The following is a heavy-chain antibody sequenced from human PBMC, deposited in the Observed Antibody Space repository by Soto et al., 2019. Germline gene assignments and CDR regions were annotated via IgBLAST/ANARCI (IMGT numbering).Heavy chain of an antibody. CDR3: ARESGGYCSSTSCPRGYYYYYGMDV. V-gene: IGHV1-69*01. D-gene: IGHD2-2*01. Sequence: QVQLVQSGAEVKKPGSSVMVSCKASGGTFSSYAISWVRQAPGQGLEWMGGIIPIFGTANYAQKFQGRVTITADESTSTAYMELSSLRSEDTAVYYCARESGGYCSSTSCPRGYYYYYGMDVWGQGTTVTVSS. CDR1: GGTFSSYA. J-gene: IGHJ6*02. CDR2: IIPIFGTA.